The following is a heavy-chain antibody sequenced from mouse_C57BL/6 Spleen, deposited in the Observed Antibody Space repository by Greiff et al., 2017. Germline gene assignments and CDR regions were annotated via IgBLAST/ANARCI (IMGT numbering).Heavy chain of an antibody. CDR3: ARLSTTVVASYGID. J-gene: IGHJ4*01. CDR1: GYTFTSYW. V-gene: IGHV1-69*01. CDR2: IDPSDSYT. Sequence: QVQLQQPGAALVMPGASVKLSCKASGYTFTSYWMHWVKQRPGQGLEWIGEIDPSDSYTNYNKKFKGKSTLTVDKSSSTAYMQLSSLTSEDSAVDYCARLSTTVVASYGIDWGQGTSVTVAS. D-gene: IGHD1-1*01.